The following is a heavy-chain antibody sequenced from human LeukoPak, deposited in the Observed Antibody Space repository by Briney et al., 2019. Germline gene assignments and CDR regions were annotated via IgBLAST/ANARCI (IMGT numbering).Heavy chain of an antibody. V-gene: IGHV1-8*01. CDR3: ARDWRQWLAGWSY. J-gene: IGHJ4*02. CDR1: GYTFTSYD. Sequence: KPGASVKVSSKASGYTFTSYDINWVRQATGQGLEWMGWMNPNSGNTGYAQKFQGRVTMTRNTSISTAYMELSRLRSDDTAVYYCARDWRQWLAGWSYWGQGTLVTVSS. D-gene: IGHD6-19*01. CDR2: MNPNSGNT.